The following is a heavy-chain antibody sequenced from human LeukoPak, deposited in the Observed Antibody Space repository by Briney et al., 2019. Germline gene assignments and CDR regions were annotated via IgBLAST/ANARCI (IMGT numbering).Heavy chain of an antibody. J-gene: IGHJ4*02. CDR2: INHSGST. CDR1: GDSISSSSYS. Sequence: SETLSLTCTVSGDSISSSSYSWDWIRQPPGKGLEWIGEINHSGSTNYNPSLKSRVTISVDTSKNQFSLKLSSVTAADTAVYYCARGDYDFWSGYPKKFDYWGQGTLVTVSS. V-gene: IGHV4-39*07. D-gene: IGHD3-3*01. CDR3: ARGDYDFWSGYPKKFDY.